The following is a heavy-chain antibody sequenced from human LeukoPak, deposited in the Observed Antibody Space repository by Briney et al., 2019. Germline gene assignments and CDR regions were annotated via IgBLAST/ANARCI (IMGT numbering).Heavy chain of an antibody. CDR2: IYHSGST. CDR1: GYSISSGYY. Sequence: SETLSLTCTVSGYSISSGYYWGWIRQPPGKGLEWIGSIYHSGSTYYNPSLKSRVTISVDTSKNQFSLKLSSVTAAGTAVYYCARDPLTYYDFWSGYPEGSAFDIWGQGTMVTVSS. J-gene: IGHJ3*02. D-gene: IGHD3-3*01. V-gene: IGHV4-38-2*02. CDR3: ARDPLTYYDFWSGYPEGSAFDI.